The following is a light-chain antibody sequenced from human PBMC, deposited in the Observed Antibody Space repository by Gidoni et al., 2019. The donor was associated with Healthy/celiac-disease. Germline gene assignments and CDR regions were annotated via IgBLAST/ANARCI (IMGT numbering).Light chain of an antibody. CDR2: WAS. CDR3: QQYYSTLLT. V-gene: IGKV4-1*01. Sequence: DIVMTQSPESLAVSLGERATINCKSSQSVLYSSNNKNYLAWYQQKPGQPPKLLIYWASTRESGVPDRFSGSGSGTYFTLTISSLQAEDVAVYYCQQYYSTLLTFGGGTKVEIK. J-gene: IGKJ4*01. CDR1: QSVLYSSNNKNY.